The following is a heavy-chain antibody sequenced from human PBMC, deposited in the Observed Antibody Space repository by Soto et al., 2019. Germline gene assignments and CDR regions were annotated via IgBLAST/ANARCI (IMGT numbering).Heavy chain of an antibody. D-gene: IGHD1-1*01. Sequence: ASMKVSWKASGYTFTSYDINWVRQATGQGLEWMGWMNPDSGNTGYAQKFQGRVTMTRNTSISTAYMELSSLRSEDTAVYYCARVEYYYYYYYMDVLGKGTTVTVSS. V-gene: IGHV1-8*01. J-gene: IGHJ6*03. CDR1: GYTFTSYD. CDR3: ARVEYYYYYYYMDV. CDR2: MNPDSGNT.